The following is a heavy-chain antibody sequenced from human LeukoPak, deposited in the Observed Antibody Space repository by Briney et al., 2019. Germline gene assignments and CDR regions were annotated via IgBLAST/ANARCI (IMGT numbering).Heavy chain of an antibody. CDR1: ENTFTNYY. V-gene: IGHV1-46*01. D-gene: IGHD6-6*01. J-gene: IGHJ6*03. CDR3: ARDSSSSGYYYYYMDV. Sequence: ASVKVSCKASENTFTNYYMHWVRRAPGQGLEWLGLINPNGGRTAYAQNFQGRVTMTRDTSTTTLYLELSSLRSEDTAVYYCARDSSSSGYYYYYMDVWGKGTTVTVSS. CDR2: INPNGGRT.